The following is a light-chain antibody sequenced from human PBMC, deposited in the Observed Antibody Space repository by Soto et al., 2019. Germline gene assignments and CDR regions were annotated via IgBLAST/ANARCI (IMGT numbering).Light chain of an antibody. CDR3: YSAADNKGV. CDR1: VLAKKY. J-gene: IGLJ3*02. CDR2: KDS. V-gene: IGLV3-27*01. Sequence: SYELTQPSSVSVSPGQTARITCSGDVLAKKYARWFQQKPGQAPVLVIYKDSERPSGIPERFSGSSSGTTVTLTISGAQVEAAADYYCYSAADNKGVFGGGTQLTVL.